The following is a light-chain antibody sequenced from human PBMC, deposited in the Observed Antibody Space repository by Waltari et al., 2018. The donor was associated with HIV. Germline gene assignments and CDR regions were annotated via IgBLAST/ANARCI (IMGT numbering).Light chain of an antibody. V-gene: IGLV2-14*01. CDR3: SSYTGTNTLI. CDR1: SSDIGGNNY. CDR2: EVT. Sequence: QSALTQPASVSGSPGQSITISCPGTSSDIGGNNYVPWYQQHPGKAPKLVIYEVTNRPSGVSSRFSGSKSGNTASLTISGLQAEDEADYYCSSYTGTNTLIFGGGTKLTVL. J-gene: IGLJ2*01.